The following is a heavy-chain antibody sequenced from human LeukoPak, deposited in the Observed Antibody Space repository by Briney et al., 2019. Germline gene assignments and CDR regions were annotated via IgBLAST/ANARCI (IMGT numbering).Heavy chain of an antibody. CDR1: GFNFSSHS. Sequence: GSLRLSCAASGFNFSSHSINWVRPAPGKGLEWVSTISSSSSYIYYADSVKGRFTISRDNAKNSLYLQMNSLRGDDTAVYYCAKDVGKWESLHFFDYWGQGTLVTVSS. CDR3: AKDVGKWESLHFFDY. V-gene: IGHV3-21*04. J-gene: IGHJ4*02. D-gene: IGHD1-26*01. CDR2: ISSSSSYI.